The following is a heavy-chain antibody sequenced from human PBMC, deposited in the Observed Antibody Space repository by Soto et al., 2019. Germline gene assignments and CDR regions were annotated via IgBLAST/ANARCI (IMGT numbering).Heavy chain of an antibody. CDR2: INQDGSTN. CDR1: GFTFSTYW. CDR3: AKVTLVGATPFDY. V-gene: IGHV3-7*01. D-gene: IGHD1-26*01. J-gene: IGHJ4*02. Sequence: PGGSLRLSCAASGFTFSTYWMSWARQAPGKGLEWVAHINQDGSTNYHVDSVKGRFTISRDNARNSLYLQMNSLRAEDTAVYYCAKVTLVGATPFDYWGQGTLVTVSS.